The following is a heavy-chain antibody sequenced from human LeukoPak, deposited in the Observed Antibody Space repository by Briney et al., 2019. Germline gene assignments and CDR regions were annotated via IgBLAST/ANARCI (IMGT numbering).Heavy chain of an antibody. CDR3: ARDGFKENDVGYYYGMDV. CDR2: IIPLFGTA. V-gene: IGHV1-69*13. D-gene: IGHD1-1*01. CDR1: GGTFSRYG. Sequence: GASVKVSCKASGGTFSRYGISWVRQAPGQGLEWMGGIIPLFGTANYAQKFQGRVTITADESTSTAYMELSSLRSEDTAVYYCARDGFKENDVGYYYGMDVWGQGTTVTVSS. J-gene: IGHJ6*02.